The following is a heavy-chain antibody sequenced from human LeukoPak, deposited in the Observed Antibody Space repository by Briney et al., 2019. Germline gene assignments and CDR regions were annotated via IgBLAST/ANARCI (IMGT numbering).Heavy chain of an antibody. V-gene: IGHV3-11*01. CDR1: GLTFSNYY. Sequence: PGGSLRLSCAASGLTFSNYYMAWIRQAPGKGLEWISYISNTGSTFYYADSVKGRFTISRDNAKNMVHLQMNSLTGEDTALYYCVRRGDASSGWGDHDFWGQGALVTVSS. CDR2: ISNTGSTF. D-gene: IGHD6-19*01. J-gene: IGHJ4*02. CDR3: VRRGDASSGWGDHDF.